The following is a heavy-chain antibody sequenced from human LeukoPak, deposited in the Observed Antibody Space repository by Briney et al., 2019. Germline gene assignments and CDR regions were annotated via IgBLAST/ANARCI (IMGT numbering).Heavy chain of an antibody. CDR3: VDCSGGSCYSIDY. CDR2: TYYSGST. D-gene: IGHD2-15*01. Sequence: SETLSLTCTVSGGSISSSSYYWGWIRQPPGKGLEWIGSTYYSGSTYYNPSLKSRVTISVDTSKNQFSLKLSSVTAADTAVYYCVDCSGGSCYSIDYWGQGTLVTVSS. V-gene: IGHV4-39*07. CDR1: GGSISSSSYY. J-gene: IGHJ4*02.